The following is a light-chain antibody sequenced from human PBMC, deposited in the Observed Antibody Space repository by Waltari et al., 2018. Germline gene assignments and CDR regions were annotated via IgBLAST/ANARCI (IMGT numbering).Light chain of an antibody. V-gene: IGLV2-18*02. CDR3: SSPTTSITWV. CDR1: SRRVGNSTR. Sequence: QSALTQPPSAYGSPGRSVTISCAATSRRVGNSTRVSWYQQSPGTAPKLMIYDVTNRPSGVPDRFSGSKSGNTASLTISGLQAEDEADYYCSSPTTSITWVFGGGTKLTVL. J-gene: IGLJ3*02. CDR2: DVT.